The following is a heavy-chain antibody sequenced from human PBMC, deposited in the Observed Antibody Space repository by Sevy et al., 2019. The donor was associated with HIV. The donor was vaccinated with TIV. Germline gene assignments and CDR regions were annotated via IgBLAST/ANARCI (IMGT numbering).Heavy chain of an antibody. CDR3: AGDSSSDSLSSFDF. J-gene: IGHJ4*02. Sequence: GGSLRLSCAASGFTVSSSYMIWVRQAPGKGLEWVSVIYAGGTTYYADSVKGRFTISRDNSNNTLYLQMNSLRADDTAVYFWAGDSSSDSLSSFDFWGQGTLVTVSS. V-gene: IGHV3-53*01. CDR2: IYAGGTT. CDR1: GFTVSSSY. D-gene: IGHD6-19*01.